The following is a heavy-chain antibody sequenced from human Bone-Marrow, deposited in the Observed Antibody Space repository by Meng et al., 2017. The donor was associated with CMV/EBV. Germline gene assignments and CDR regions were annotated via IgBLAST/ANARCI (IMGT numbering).Heavy chain of an antibody. J-gene: IGHJ3*02. D-gene: IGHD2-15*01. CDR1: GGSISSYY. Sequence: ETLSLTCTVSGGSISSYYWSWVRQAPGKGLEWVSVIYSGGPTYYADSVKGRFTISRDNSKNTLYLQMNSLRVEDTAVYYCAREGRQYWVVGEALGDDALDIWGQGTMVTASS. CDR3: AREGRQYWVVGEALGDDALDI. V-gene: IGHV3-53*05. CDR2: IYSGGPT.